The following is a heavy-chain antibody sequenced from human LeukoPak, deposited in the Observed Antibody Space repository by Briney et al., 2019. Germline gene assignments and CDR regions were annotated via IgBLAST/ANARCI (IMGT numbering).Heavy chain of an antibody. CDR2: ISSSGSTI. V-gene: IGHV3-48*03. CDR1: GFTFSSYE. J-gene: IGHJ3*02. CDR3: ARVIVGATMFAAFDI. Sequence: GGSLRLSCAASGFTFSSYEMNWVRQAPGKGLEWVSYISSSGSTIYYADSVKGRFTISRDNAKNSLYLQMNSLRAEDTAVYYCARVIVGATMFAAFDIWGQGTMVTVSS. D-gene: IGHD1-26*01.